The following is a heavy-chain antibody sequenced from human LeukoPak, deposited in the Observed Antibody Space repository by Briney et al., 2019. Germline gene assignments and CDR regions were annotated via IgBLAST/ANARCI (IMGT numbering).Heavy chain of an antibody. D-gene: IGHD3-10*01. Sequence: SETLSLTCAVSGGSISSSNWWSWVRQPPGKGLEWIGEIYHSGSTNYNPSLKSRVTISVDTSKNQFSLKLSSVTAADTAVYYCARGISYGSGSYYSSYYYYMDVWGKGTTVTISS. CDR1: GGSISSSNW. CDR2: IYHSGST. J-gene: IGHJ6*03. V-gene: IGHV4-4*02. CDR3: ARGISYGSGSYYSSYYYYMDV.